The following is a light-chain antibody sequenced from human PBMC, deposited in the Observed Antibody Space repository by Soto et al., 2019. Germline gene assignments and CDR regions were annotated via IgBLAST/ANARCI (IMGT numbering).Light chain of an antibody. Sequence: QVTDGRSTGSTSGVARVPRTCRASQSISSWLAWYQQKPGKAPNLLIYDASNLENGVPSRFSGSGSGTEFTLTISSLQPDDFATYYCQQYNSYSTFGQGTKVDIK. CDR1: QSISSW. V-gene: IGKV1-5*01. CDR3: QQYNSYST. J-gene: IGKJ1*01. CDR2: DAS.